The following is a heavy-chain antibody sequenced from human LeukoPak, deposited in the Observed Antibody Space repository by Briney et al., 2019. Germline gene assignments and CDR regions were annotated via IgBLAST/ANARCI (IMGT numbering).Heavy chain of an antibody. J-gene: IGHJ4*02. CDR1: GFTFSSYA. CDR2: ISGSGGRT. Sequence: GGSLRLSCAASGFTFSSYAMSWVRQAPGKGLEWVSSISGSGGRTYYADSVKGRFTISRDNSKNTLYLQMNSLRAEDTAVYYCAKARADYYGSGSYLDYWGQGTLVTVSS. V-gene: IGHV3-23*01. D-gene: IGHD3-10*01. CDR3: AKARADYYGSGSYLDY.